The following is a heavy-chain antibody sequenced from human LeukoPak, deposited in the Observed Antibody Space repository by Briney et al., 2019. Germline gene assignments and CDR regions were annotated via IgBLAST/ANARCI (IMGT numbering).Heavy chain of an antibody. CDR3: ARISSGWYGEFDY. V-gene: IGHV4-4*02. Sequence: PSETLSLTCAVSGGSISSSNWWSWVRQPPGKGLEWIGEIYHSGNTNYNPSLKSRVTISVDKSKNLFSLKLSSVTAADTAVYYCARISSGWYGEFDYWGQGALVAASS. D-gene: IGHD6-19*01. CDR2: IYHSGNT. J-gene: IGHJ4*02. CDR1: GGSISSSNW.